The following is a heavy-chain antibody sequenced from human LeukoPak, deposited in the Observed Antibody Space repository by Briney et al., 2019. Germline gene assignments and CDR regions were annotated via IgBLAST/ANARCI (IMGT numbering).Heavy chain of an antibody. D-gene: IGHD1-26*01. J-gene: IGHJ4*02. CDR1: GGSISASSNY. CDR3: TKYGGSPANYFDS. Sequence: KTSETLSLTCTVSGGSISASSNYWGWIRHPPGRWLEWITFVHNSASIHYTPSPKSRATISMDTSNSQFSLHANSVTAADTAVYYCTKYGGSPANYFDSWGPGTLVTVSP. V-gene: IGHV4-39*01. CDR2: VHNSASI.